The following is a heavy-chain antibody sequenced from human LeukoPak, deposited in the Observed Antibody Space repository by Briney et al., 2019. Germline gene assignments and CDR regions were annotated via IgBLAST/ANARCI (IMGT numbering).Heavy chain of an antibody. CDR2: INSDGSTT. CDR1: GITFSTYW. D-gene: IGHD3-22*01. V-gene: IGHV3-74*01. Sequence: GGSLRLSCAASGITFSTYWMHWVRQAPGKGLVWVSRINSDGSTTSYVDSVEGRFTISRDNTKNTLYLQMNSLRAEDTAVYYCARAGTVVDYDPSDAFDVWGQGTMVTVSS. CDR3: ARAGTVVDYDPSDAFDV. J-gene: IGHJ3*01.